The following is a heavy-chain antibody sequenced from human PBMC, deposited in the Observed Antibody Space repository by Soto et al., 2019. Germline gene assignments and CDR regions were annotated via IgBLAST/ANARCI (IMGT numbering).Heavy chain of an antibody. D-gene: IGHD6-13*01. CDR2: INPNSGGT. Sequence: QVQLVQSGAEVKKPGASVKVSCKASGYTFTGYYMHWVRQAPGQGLEWMGWINPNSGGTNYAQKFQGWVTMTRDTSISTAYMELSRLRSDDTAVYYCARELAAAGPIVSDYYYDGMDVWGQGTTVTVSS. V-gene: IGHV1-2*04. CDR3: ARELAAAGPIVSDYYYDGMDV. J-gene: IGHJ6*02. CDR1: GYTFTGYY.